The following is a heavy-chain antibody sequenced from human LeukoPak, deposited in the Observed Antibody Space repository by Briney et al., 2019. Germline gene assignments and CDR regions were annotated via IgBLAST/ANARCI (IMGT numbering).Heavy chain of an antibody. Sequence: SVKVSCKASGGTFSSYAISWVRQAPGQGLEWMGRIIPILGIANYAQKFQGRVTITADKSTSTAYMELSSLRSEDTAVYYCVRDRTYYYDRVSPEDAFDIWGQGTMVTVSS. V-gene: IGHV1-69*04. D-gene: IGHD3-22*01. CDR3: VRDRTYYYDRVSPEDAFDI. CDR1: GGTFSSYA. J-gene: IGHJ3*02. CDR2: IIPILGIA.